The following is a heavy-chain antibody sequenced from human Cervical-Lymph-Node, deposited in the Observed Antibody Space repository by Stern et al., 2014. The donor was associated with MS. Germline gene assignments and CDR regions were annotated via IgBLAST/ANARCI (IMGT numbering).Heavy chain of an antibody. V-gene: IGHV4-59*11. CDR1: GASIDHHF. CDR2: IYYSGTT. J-gene: IGHJ5*02. CDR3: ARATDL. Sequence: QVQLVESGPGLLRPSETLSLTCTVSGASIDHHFWSWIRQPPGKGLEWIGYIYYSGTTNYNASLKGRGAISIDTARPQFSLRLSSVTAADTAVYYCARATDLWGQGTLVAVSS.